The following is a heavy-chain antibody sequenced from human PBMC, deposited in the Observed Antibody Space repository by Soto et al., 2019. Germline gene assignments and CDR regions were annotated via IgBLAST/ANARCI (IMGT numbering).Heavy chain of an antibody. D-gene: IGHD3-10*01. Sequence: ETLSLTCTVSGGSISSSSYYWGWIRQPPGKGLEWIGSIYYSGSTYYNPSLKSRVTISVDTSKNQFSLKLSSVTAADTAVYYCARDLGAITMVRGEPYDAFDIWGQGTMVTVSS. J-gene: IGHJ3*02. CDR3: ARDLGAITMVRGEPYDAFDI. CDR2: IYYSGST. V-gene: IGHV4-39*07. CDR1: GGSISSSSYY.